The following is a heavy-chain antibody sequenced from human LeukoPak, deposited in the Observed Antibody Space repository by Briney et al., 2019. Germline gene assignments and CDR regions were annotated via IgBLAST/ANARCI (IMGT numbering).Heavy chain of an antibody. CDR3: ARDHHRFDP. V-gene: IGHV4-59*01. CDR1: GGSISSYY. J-gene: IGHJ5*02. CDR2: IYYSGST. Sequence: PSETLSLTCTVSGGSISSYYWSWIRQPPGKGLEWIGYIYYSGSTNYNPSLKSRVTISVDTSKNQFSLKLSSVTAADTSAYYCARDHHRFDPWGQGTLVTVSS. D-gene: IGHD1-14*01.